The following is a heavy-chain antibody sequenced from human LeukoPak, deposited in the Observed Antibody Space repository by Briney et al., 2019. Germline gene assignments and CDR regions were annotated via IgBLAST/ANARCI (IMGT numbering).Heavy chain of an antibody. CDR1: GFPFNAYW. CDR2: IRSKGYGGTT. D-gene: IGHD3-10*01. CDR3: TRSRGPDYIDAFDI. V-gene: IGHV3-49*04. Sequence: GGSLRLSCAASGFPFNAYWMTWVRQAPGKGLEWVGFIRSKGYGGTTEYAASVKGRFTISRDDSKSIAYLQMNSLKTEDTAVYYCTRSRGPDYIDAFDIWGQGTMVTVSS. J-gene: IGHJ3*02.